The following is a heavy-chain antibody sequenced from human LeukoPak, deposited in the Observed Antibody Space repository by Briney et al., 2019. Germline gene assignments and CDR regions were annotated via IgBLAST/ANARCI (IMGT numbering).Heavy chain of an antibody. CDR1: GGTFSSYA. Sequence: VASVKVSCKASGGTFSSYAISWVRQAPGQGLEWMGRIIPILGIANYAQKFQGRVTITADKSTSTAYMELSSLRSEDTAVYYCARARMTTVTLYYFDYWGQGTLVTVST. V-gene: IGHV1-69*04. CDR2: IIPILGIA. CDR3: ARARMTTVTLYYFDY. D-gene: IGHD4-17*01. J-gene: IGHJ4*02.